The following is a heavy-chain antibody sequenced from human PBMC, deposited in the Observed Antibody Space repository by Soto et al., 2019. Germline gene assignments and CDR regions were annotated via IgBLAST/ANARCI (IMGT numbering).Heavy chain of an antibody. V-gene: IGHV3-21*01. Sequence: ETLSLTCAASGFTFSSYSMNWVRQAPGKGLEWVSSISSSSSYIYYADSVKGRFTISRDNAKNSLYLQMNSLRAEDTAVYYCARDVVGATHFDYWGQGTLVTVSS. D-gene: IGHD1-26*01. CDR1: GFTFSSYS. CDR2: ISSSSSYI. J-gene: IGHJ4*02. CDR3: ARDVVGATHFDY.